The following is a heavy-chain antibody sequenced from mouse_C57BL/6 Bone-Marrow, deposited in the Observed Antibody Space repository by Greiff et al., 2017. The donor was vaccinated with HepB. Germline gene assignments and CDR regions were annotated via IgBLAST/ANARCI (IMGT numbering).Heavy chain of an antibody. D-gene: IGHD1-1*01. Sequence: EVKLVESGGGLVKPGGSLKLSCAASGFTFSDYGMHWVRQAPEKGLEWVAYISSGSSTIYYADTVKGRFTISRDNAKNTLFLHMTSLRSEDTAMYYCARDANYLWYFDVWGTGTTVTVSS. CDR2: ISSGSSTI. J-gene: IGHJ1*03. CDR3: ARDANYLWYFDV. CDR1: GFTFSDYG. V-gene: IGHV5-17*01.